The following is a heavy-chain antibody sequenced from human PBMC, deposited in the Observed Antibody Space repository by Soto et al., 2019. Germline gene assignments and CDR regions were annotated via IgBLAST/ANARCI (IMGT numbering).Heavy chain of an antibody. J-gene: IGHJ5*02. Sequence: TLSLTCSVSGDSIRSLGYSWDGIRHSPWRGLGWIGYVYPSGATYYNPSFRGRLTLSIDRSKNQFSLKLTSVTAADTAVYYCARGNGSKVLDHWRQRTPVTPPQ. CDR2: VYPSGAT. D-gene: IGHD6-13*01. CDR1: GDSIRSLGYS. V-gene: IGHV4-30-2*06. CDR3: ARGNGSKVLDH.